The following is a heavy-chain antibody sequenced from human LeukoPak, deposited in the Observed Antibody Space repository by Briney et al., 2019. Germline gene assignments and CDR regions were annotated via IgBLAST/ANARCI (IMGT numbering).Heavy chain of an antibody. D-gene: IGHD3-3*01. Sequence: ASVKVSCKVSGYTLTELSMHWVRQAPGKGLEWMGGFDPGDGETIYAQKFQGRVTMTEDTSTDTAYMELSSLRSEDTAVYYCATELITIFGVAQERGFDPWGQGTLVTVSS. CDR1: GYTLTELS. CDR3: ATELITIFGVAQERGFDP. J-gene: IGHJ5*02. CDR2: FDPGDGET. V-gene: IGHV1-24*01.